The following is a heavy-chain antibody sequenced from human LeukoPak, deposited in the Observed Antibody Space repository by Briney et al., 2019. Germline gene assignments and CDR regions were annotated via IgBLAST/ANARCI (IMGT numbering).Heavy chain of an antibody. J-gene: IGHJ6*04. D-gene: IGHD3-10*02. V-gene: IGHV3-23*01. CDR1: GFTFSSYA. CDR3: AELGITMIGGV. Sequence: PGGSLRLSCAASGFTFSSYAMSWVRQAPGEGLEWVSVISGSGTNTYYADSVKGRFTISRDNSKNTLYLQMNSLRAEDTAVYYCAELGITMIGGVWGKGSTVTISS. CDR2: ISGSGTNT.